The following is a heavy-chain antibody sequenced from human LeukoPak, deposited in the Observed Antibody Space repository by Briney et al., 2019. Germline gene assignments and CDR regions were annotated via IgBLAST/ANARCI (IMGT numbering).Heavy chain of an antibody. D-gene: IGHD6-19*01. Sequence: GKSLKISCKGSGYTFTNYWIGWVRQMPGKGLELMGIIYADDSDTRYSPSFQGQVTNSADKSINTAYLQWSSLKASDTAMYYCARPRRDSSGWPDFDAWVQGSLVTVSS. J-gene: IGHJ4*02. V-gene: IGHV5-51*01. CDR3: ARPRRDSSGWPDFDA. CDR1: GYTFTNYW. CDR2: IYADDSDT.